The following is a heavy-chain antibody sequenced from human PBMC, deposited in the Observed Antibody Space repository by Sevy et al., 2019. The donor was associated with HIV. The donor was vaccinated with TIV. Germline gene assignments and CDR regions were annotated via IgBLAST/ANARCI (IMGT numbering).Heavy chain of an antibody. Sequence: SETLSLTCAVSGGSINSFFWSWIRQSPGKGLEWIGYVYDSGNCEYNLSLRSRVTISVDTSKKQFSLKLSSVTAADTAVYYCARGGGIYYDSRGFHPQYYFDSWGQGTLVTVSS. V-gene: IGHV4-59*01. D-gene: IGHD3-22*01. CDR1: GGSINSFF. J-gene: IGHJ4*02. CDR3: ARGGGIYYDSRGFHPQYYFDS. CDR2: VYDSGNC.